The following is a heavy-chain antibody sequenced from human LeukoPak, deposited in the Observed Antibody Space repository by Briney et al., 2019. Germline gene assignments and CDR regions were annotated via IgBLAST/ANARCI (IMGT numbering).Heavy chain of an antibody. J-gene: IGHJ2*01. Sequence: PSETLSLTCAVYGGSFSGYYWSWIRQPPGKDLEWIGRIYYSGSTYYNPSLKSRVTISVDTSKNQFSLKLSSVIAADTAVYYCVRSGGYCSSTTCHVEYFELWGRGTPV. D-gene: IGHD2-2*01. CDR3: VRSGGYCSSTTCHVEYFEL. CDR2: IYYSGST. CDR1: GGSFSGYY. V-gene: IGHV4-34*01.